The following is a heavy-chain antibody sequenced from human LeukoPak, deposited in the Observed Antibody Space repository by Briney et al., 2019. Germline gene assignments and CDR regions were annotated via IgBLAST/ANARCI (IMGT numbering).Heavy chain of an antibody. CDR2: IFYSGST. Sequence: PSETLSLTCTVSGGSISTSSYYWGWVRQPPGKGLEWIGNIFYSGSTYYSPSLKSRVTISVDTSKNQFSLKLNSVTAADTAVYFRGRLDDYDYSAWWGQGILVTVSS. J-gene: IGHJ4*02. CDR1: GGSISTSSYY. V-gene: IGHV4-39*01. D-gene: IGHD3-22*01. CDR3: GRLDDYDYSAW.